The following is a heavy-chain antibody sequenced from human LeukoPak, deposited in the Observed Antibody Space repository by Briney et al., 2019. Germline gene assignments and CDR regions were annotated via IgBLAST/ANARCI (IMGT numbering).Heavy chain of an antibody. CDR2: ISSSSSYI. CDR1: GFTFSSNS. D-gene: IGHD2-15*01. CDR3: ARVYCSGGSCYDY. J-gene: IGHJ4*02. Sequence: GGSLRLSCAASGFTFSSNSMNWVRQAPGKGLQWVSSISSSSSYIYYADSVKGRFTISRDNAKNSLYLQMNSLRAEDTAVYYCARVYCSGGSCYDYWGQGTLVTVSS. V-gene: IGHV3-21*01.